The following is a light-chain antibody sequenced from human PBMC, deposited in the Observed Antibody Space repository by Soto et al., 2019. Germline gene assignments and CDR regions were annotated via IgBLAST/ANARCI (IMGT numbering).Light chain of an antibody. CDR2: GAS. CDR1: QSVISTY. J-gene: IGKJ2*01. Sequence: EIVLTQSPGTLSLSPGERATLSCRASQSVISTYLAWYQQIPGQAPRLLIYGASTRATGIPDRFSGSGSGTDFTLTISRLEPEDFAVYYCQQYGTSPPFTFGQGTKLEIK. CDR3: QQYGTSPPFT. V-gene: IGKV3-20*01.